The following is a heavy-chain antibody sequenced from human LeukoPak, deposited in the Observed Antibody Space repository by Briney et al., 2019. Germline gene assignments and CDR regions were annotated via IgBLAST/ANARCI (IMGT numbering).Heavy chain of an antibody. CDR2: ISGSGGGT. J-gene: IGHJ4*02. CDR1: GFTFSIYA. Sequence: GGSLRLSCAASGFTFSIYAMTWVRQAPGKGLEWVSAISGSGGGTYYAASVKGRFTISRDNSKNSLYLQMNSLRAEDTAVYYCARSDRLTVTAHFDYWGQGTLVTVSS. D-gene: IGHD4-17*01. CDR3: ARSDRLTVTAHFDY. V-gene: IGHV3-23*01.